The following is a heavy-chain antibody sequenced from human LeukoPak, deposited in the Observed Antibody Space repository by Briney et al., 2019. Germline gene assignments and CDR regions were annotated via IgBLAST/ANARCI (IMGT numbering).Heavy chain of an antibody. CDR2: IYSGGST. D-gene: IGHD6-19*01. J-gene: IGHJ6*02. Sequence: GGSLRLSCAASGFTVSSNYMSWVRQAPGKGLEWVSVIYSGGSTYYADSVKGRFTISRDNSKNTLYLQMNSLRAEDTAVYYCARVFQWLVPIYYNPGGTYYYYGMDVWGQGTTVTVSS. CDR3: ARVFQWLVPIYYNPGGTYYYYGMDV. V-gene: IGHV3-53*01. CDR1: GFTVSSNY.